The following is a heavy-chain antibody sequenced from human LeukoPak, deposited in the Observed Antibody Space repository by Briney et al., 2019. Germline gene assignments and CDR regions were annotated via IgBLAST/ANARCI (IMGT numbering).Heavy chain of an antibody. D-gene: IGHD3-16*01. J-gene: IGHJ4*02. CDR1: GGSVSSGDSY. CDR2: IYYSGST. Sequence: SGTLSLTRTVSGGSVSSGDSYWGWIRQPPGEGLEWIGSIYYSGSTRYNPSLRSRVTISVDTSKNQFSLTLTSLTAADTAVFYCARRTLGGYYFDYWGQGTLVTVSS. CDR3: ARRTLGGYYFDY. V-gene: IGHV4-39*01.